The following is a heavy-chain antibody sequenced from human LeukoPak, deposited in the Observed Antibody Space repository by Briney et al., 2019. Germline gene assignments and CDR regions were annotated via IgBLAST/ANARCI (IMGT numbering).Heavy chain of an antibody. CDR3: ARDKAAVAGPYYYYMDV. D-gene: IGHD6-19*01. CDR2: IYTSGST. CDR1: GGSISSGSYY. V-gene: IGHV4-61*02. J-gene: IGHJ6*03. Sequence: SETLSLTCTVSGGSISSGSYYWSWIRQPAGKGLEWIGRIYTSGSTNYNPSLKSRVTISVDTSKNQFSLKLSSVTAADTAVYYCARDKAAVAGPYYYYMDVWGKGTTVTVSS.